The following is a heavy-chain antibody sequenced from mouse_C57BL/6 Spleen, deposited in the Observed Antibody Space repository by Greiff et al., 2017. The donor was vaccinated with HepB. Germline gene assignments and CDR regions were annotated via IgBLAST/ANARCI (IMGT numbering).Heavy chain of an antibody. J-gene: IGHJ2*01. CDR2: IYPSDSET. CDR3: ARVDGHYFDY. V-gene: IGHV1-61*01. CDR1: GYTFTSYW. Sequence: QVQLQQPGAELVRPGSSVKLSCKASGYTFTSYWMDWVKQRPGQGLEWIGNIYPSDSETHYNQKFKDKATLTVDKSSSTAYMQLSSLTSEDSAVYYCARVDGHYFDYWGQGTTLTVSS. D-gene: IGHD1-2*01.